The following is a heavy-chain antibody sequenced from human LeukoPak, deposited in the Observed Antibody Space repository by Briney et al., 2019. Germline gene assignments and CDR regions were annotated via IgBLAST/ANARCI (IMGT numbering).Heavy chain of an antibody. CDR2: IYYSGST. V-gene: IGHV4-59*01. CDR1: GGSISSYY. J-gene: IGHJ3*02. D-gene: IGHD3-3*01. CDR3: ASEFWSGTNDVFDI. Sequence: SETLSLTCTVSGGSISSYYWSWIRQPPGKGLEWIGYIYYSGSTNYNPSLKSRVTISLDTSKNQFSLRLSSVTAADTAVYYCASEFWSGTNDVFDIWGQGTMVTVSS.